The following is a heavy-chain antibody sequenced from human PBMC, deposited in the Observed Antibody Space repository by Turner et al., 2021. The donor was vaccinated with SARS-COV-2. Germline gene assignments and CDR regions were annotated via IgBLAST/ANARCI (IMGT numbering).Heavy chain of an antibody. CDR2: VSGLGDTR. J-gene: IGHJ3*02. Sequence: EVQVLESGGGLAQPGGSLRLSCAASGFTFNTYAMSWVRQAPGKGLVWVSVVSGLGDTRFYADSVRGRFTISRDNTKNRGYLQMNSLRPDDTALYYCVRDRPRPGDRDALDIWGQGTMVTVSS. CDR3: VRDRPRPGDRDALDI. CDR1: GFTFNTYA. D-gene: IGHD7-27*01. V-gene: IGHV3-23*01.